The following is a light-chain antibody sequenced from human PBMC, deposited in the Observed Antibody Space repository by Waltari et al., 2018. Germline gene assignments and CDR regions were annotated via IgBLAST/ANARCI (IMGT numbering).Light chain of an antibody. CDR3: QQAYGFIFT. V-gene: IGKV1-12*01. Sequence: DIQLTQSPSSVSASIGDRVTITCRASQDISSWLAWYQQKPGKAPRFLIYAASSLQSGVPSRFTGSGSGTDFTLTISSLQPEDFATYYCQQAYGFIFTFGQGTTVDI. CDR1: QDISSW. J-gene: IGKJ1*01. CDR2: AAS.